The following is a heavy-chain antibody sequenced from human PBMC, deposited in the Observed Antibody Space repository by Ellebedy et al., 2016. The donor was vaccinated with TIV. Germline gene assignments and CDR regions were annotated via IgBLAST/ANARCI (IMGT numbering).Heavy chain of an antibody. J-gene: IGHJ4*02. CDR3: ARDPPADRTSTWG. Sequence: GESLKISCAASGFSVSNNYMSWVRQAPGKGLEWVSVIYSGGTTYYTDSVRGRFTVSRDGSKNTLYLQMNSLRAEDTAVYYCARDPPADRTSTWGWGQGTLVTVSS. CDR1: GFSVSNNY. CDR2: IYSGGTT. D-gene: IGHD2-15*01. V-gene: IGHV3-66*01.